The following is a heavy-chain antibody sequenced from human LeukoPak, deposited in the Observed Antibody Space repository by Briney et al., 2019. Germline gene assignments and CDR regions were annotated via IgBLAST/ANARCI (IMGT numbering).Heavy chain of an antibody. CDR2: SHYSGRT. J-gene: IGHJ4*02. CDR1: GGSFSSSTYY. Sequence: SGTLSLTCTVSGGSFSSSTYYWTWLRQLPGKGLEWIGCSHYSGRTYYNPSLKSRVSISIDTSKSQFSLKLTSVTAADSAVYYCAKYQGLGELSQRFYYFDSWGQGTLVTVSS. D-gene: IGHD3-16*02. V-gene: IGHV4-31*03. CDR3: AKYQGLGELSQRFYYFDS.